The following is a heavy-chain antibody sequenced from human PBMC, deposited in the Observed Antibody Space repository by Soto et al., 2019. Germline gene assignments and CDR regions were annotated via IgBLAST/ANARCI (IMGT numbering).Heavy chain of an antibody. CDR3: ARDTGNSFDY. CDR2: ISPHNGNT. V-gene: IGHV1-18*01. J-gene: IGHJ4*02. Sequence: HVQLVQSGGELKKPGASVKVSCHTSGYTFNTYFITWVRQAPGQGLEWMGWISPHNGNTNYADKFQGRVTMTADTITKTAYLELRNLRIDDTAIYYFARDTGNSFDYGGQGTPVTVSS. CDR1: GYTFNTYF.